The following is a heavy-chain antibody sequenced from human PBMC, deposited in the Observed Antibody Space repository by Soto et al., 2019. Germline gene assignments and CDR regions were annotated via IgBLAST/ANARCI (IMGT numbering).Heavy chain of an antibody. J-gene: IGHJ4*02. V-gene: IGHV4-34*01. CDR3: PRGRILYSTSHPPDFDY. CDR1: GGSFSDNS. CDR2: INHSGST. D-gene: IGHD6-6*01. Sequence: KPSETLSLTCTVYGGSFSDNSWSWIRQPPGKGLEWIGEINHSGSTNYNPSLKSRVTISIDTSKNQFSLKLSSVTAADTAVYYCPRGRILYSTSHPPDFDYWGQRTLVTVSS.